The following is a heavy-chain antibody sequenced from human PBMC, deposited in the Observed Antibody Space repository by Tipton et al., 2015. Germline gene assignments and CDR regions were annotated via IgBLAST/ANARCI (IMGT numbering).Heavy chain of an antibody. CDR3: AKDMGSSWGFDY. CDR1: GFPFSTYV. CDR2: TGGTSGST. Sequence: SLRLSCAVSGFPFSTYVINRVRLAPGKGLEWVSATGGTSGSTYYADSVRGRFIISGDKSSNTVYLHINSLRAEDSAVYYCAKDMGSSWGFDYWGQGTLVTVSS. J-gene: IGHJ4*02. D-gene: IGHD2-2*01. V-gene: IGHV3-23*01.